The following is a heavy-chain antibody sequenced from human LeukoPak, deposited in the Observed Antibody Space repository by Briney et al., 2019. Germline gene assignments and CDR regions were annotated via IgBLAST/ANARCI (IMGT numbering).Heavy chain of an antibody. D-gene: IGHD2-2*01. V-gene: IGHV4-39*07. CDR1: GGSISSSSYY. J-gene: IGHJ5*02. CDR3: ARDAQVVPAAKLGNYWFDP. Sequence: PSETLSLTCTVSGGSISSSSYYWGWIRQPPGKGLEWIGSIYYSGSTNYNPSLKSRVTMSVDTPKNQFSLKLSSVTAADTAVYYCARDAQVVPAAKLGNYWFDPWGQGTLVTVSS. CDR2: IYYSGST.